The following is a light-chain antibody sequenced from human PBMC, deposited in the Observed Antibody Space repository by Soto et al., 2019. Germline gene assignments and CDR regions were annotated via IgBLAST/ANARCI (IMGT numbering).Light chain of an antibody. Sequence: QSALTQPASVSGSPGQSITISCTGTSSDVGGYNYVSWYQQHPGKAPKLMIYEVSNRPSGVSNRFSGSKSGNTASLTISGLQADDEADYHCSSYTSSSTQVFGTGTKLTVL. CDR1: SSDVGGYNY. J-gene: IGLJ1*01. CDR2: EVS. CDR3: SSYTSSSTQV. V-gene: IGLV2-14*01.